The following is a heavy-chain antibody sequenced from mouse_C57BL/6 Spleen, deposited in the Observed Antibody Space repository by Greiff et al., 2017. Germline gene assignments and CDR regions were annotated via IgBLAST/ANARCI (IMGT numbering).Heavy chain of an antibody. V-gene: IGHV1-76*01. Sequence: QVQLQQSGAELVRPGASVKLSCKASGYTFTDYYINWVKQRPGQGLEWIARIYPGSGNTYYNEKFKGKATLTAEKSSSTAYMQLSSLTSEDSAVYFCARGDYGSSYDFDVWGTGTTVTVSS. CDR3: ARGDYGSSYDFDV. CDR1: GYTFTDYY. D-gene: IGHD1-1*01. J-gene: IGHJ1*03. CDR2: IYPGSGNT.